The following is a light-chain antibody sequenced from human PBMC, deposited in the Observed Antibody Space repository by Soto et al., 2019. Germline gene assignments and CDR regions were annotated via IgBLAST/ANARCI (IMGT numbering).Light chain of an antibody. J-gene: IGLJ3*02. CDR3: QSFDSSLDGWV. V-gene: IGLV1-40*01. CDR2: ANT. Sequence: QSVLTQPPSVSGAPGQRVTISCTGSSSNIGAGHDVHWYQQIPETAPKLLVSANTNRPSGVPDRFSGSNSGTSASLSITGLQAYDEADYYCQSFDSSLDGWVFGGGTKLTVL. CDR1: SSNIGAGHD.